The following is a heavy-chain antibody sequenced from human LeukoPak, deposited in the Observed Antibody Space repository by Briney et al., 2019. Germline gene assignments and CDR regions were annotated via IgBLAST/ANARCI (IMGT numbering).Heavy chain of an antibody. CDR3: ARGRSAAGGVYFDY. CDR2: INHSGST. J-gene: IGHJ4*02. D-gene: IGHD6-13*01. Sequence: NPSETLSLTCAVYGGSFSGYYWSWIRQPPGKGLEWIGEINHSGSTNYNPSLKSRVTMSLDTSKSHFSLKVSSVTAADTAVYYRARGRSAAGGVYFDYWGQGTLVTVSS. V-gene: IGHV4-34*01. CDR1: GGSFSGYY.